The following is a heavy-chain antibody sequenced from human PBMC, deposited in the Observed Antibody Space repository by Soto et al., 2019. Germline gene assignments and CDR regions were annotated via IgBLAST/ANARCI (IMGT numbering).Heavy chain of an antibody. CDR3: AKIITAAGGRRYFDL. CDR1: GFTFSDYY. CDR2: INSSSSYT. D-gene: IGHD6-13*01. J-gene: IGHJ2*01. Sequence: QVQLVESGGGLVKPGGSLRLSCAASGFTFSDYYMSWIRQAQGKGLEWVSYINSSSSYTNYADSVKGRFTITRDNAKNALYLQVNRLRAEDTALYYCAKIITAAGGRRYFDLWGRGTLFTVSS. V-gene: IGHV3-11*05.